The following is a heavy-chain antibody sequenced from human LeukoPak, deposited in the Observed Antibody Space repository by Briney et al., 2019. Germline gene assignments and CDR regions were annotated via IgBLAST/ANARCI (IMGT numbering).Heavy chain of an antibody. CDR3: AADDYGDPDDAFDI. CDR2: ISSSSSYI. J-gene: IGHJ3*02. Sequence: GGSLRLSCAASGFTFSDYYMSWIRQAPGKGLEWVSSISSSSSYIYYADSVKGRFTISRDNAKNSLYLQMNSLRAEDTAVYYCAADDYGDPDDAFDIWGQGTMVTVSS. CDR1: GFTFSDYY. D-gene: IGHD4-17*01. V-gene: IGHV3-11*06.